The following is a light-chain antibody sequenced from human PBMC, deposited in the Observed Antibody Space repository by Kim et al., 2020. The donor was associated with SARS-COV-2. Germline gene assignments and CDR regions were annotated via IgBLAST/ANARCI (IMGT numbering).Light chain of an antibody. Sequence: GQSITSSCTGTSSDVGGYNYVSWYQQHPGKAPKVMIYDVSNRPAGVSDRFSGSKSGNTASLTISGLQAEDEADYYCSSSTSSSTRVFGGGTQLTVL. CDR1: SSDVGGYNY. CDR3: SSSTSSSTRV. CDR2: DVS. J-gene: IGLJ3*02. V-gene: IGLV2-14*03.